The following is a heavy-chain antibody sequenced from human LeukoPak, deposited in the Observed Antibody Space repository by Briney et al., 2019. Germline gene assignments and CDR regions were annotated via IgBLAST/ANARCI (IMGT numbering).Heavy chain of an antibody. V-gene: IGHV3-23*01. CDR3: AKGGRPAAGTDNWFDP. D-gene: IGHD6-13*01. J-gene: IGHJ5*02. Sequence: PGGSLRLSCAASGFTFSSYAMSWVRQAPGKGLEWVSAISGSGGSTYYADSVKGRFTISRDNSKNTLYLQMNSLRAEDTAVYYCAKGGRPAAGTDNWFDPWGQGTLVTVSS. CDR1: GFTFSSYA. CDR2: ISGSGGST.